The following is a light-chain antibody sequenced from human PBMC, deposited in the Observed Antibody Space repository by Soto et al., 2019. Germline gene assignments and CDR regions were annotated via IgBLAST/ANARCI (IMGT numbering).Light chain of an antibody. J-gene: IGLJ1*01. CDR2: EVT. CDR1: SSDIGAYNY. CDR3: SSHAGFNPWYV. Sequence: QSALTQPPSASGSPGQSVTISCTGTSSDIGAYNYVSWYQQHPGKAPKLMIYEVTKRPSGVPARFSASKSGNTASLTVSGLQAEDEADYYCSSHAGFNPWYVFGTGTKLTVL. V-gene: IGLV2-8*01.